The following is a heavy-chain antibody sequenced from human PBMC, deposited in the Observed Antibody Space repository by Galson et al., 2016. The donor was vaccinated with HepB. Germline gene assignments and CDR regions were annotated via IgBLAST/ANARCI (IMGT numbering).Heavy chain of an antibody. V-gene: IGHV3-9*01. CDR1: GFTFDDYA. CDR2: ISWNGGSI. J-gene: IGHJ5*02. CDR3: AKGTFSRTGWFDP. D-gene: IGHD1-1*01. Sequence: SLRLSCAASGFTFDDYAMHWVRQVPGKGLEWVSGISWNGGSIGYADSVKGRFTISRDNAKNSLYVQMNSLRAEDTALYFCAKGTFSRTGWFDPWGQGTLGTVSS.